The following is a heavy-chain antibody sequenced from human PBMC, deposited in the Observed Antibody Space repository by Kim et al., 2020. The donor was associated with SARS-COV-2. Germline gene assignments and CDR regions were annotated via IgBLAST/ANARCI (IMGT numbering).Heavy chain of an antibody. CDR2: IDPSSGRT. D-gene: IGHD5-12*01. J-gene: IGHJ5*02. CDR3: ARSRPVYTYDTVGLWLDP. CDR1: GYDFSANY. Sequence: ASVKVSCKASGYDFSANYIHWVRQAPGQRFEWMGWIDPSSGRTSWPPKFLGRVTMTRDTSINTAYLDVPNLTSDDAAVYYCARSRPVYTYDTVGLWLDPW. V-gene: IGHV1-2*02.